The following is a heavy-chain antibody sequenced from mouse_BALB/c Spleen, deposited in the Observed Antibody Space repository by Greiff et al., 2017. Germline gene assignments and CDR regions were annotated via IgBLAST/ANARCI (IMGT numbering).Heavy chain of an antibody. CDR1: GFNIKDYY. CDR2: IDPENGNT. V-gene: IGHV14-1*02. CDR3: ATMITLYYFDY. Sequence: EVKLQESGAELVRPGALVKLSCKASGFNIKDYYMHWVKQRPEQGLEWIGWIDPENGNTIYDPKFQGKASITADTSSNTAYLQLSSLTSEDTAVYYCATMITLYYFDYWGQGTTLTVSS. J-gene: IGHJ2*01. D-gene: IGHD2-4*01.